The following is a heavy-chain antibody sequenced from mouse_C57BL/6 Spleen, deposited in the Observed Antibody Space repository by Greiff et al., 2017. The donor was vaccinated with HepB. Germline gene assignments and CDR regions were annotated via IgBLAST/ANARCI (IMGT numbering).Heavy chain of an antibody. CDR2: INPNNGGT. CDR1: GYTFTDYY. D-gene: IGHD1-1*01. V-gene: IGHV1-26*01. J-gene: IGHJ4*01. CDR3: ARPPYGSSPAYAMDY. Sequence: EVQLQQSGPELVKPGASVKISCKASGYTFTDYYMNWVKQSHGKSLEWIGDINPNNGGTSYNQKFKGKATLTVDKSSSTAYMELRSLTSEDSAVYYCARPPYGSSPAYAMDYWGQGTSVTVSS.